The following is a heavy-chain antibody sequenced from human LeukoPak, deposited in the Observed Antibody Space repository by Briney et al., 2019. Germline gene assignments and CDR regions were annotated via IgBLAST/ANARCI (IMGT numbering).Heavy chain of an antibody. J-gene: IGHJ4*02. V-gene: IGHV3-7*01. CDR1: GFTFSSYA. D-gene: IGHD4-23*01. CDR3: ASARRAYYGGTRFDY. CDR2: IKQDGSEK. Sequence: PGGSLRLSCAASGFTFSSYAMSWVRQAPGKGLEWVANIKQDGSEKYYVDSVKGRFTISRDNAKDSLYLQMNSLRAEDTAVYYCASARRAYYGGTRFDYWGQGTLVTVSS.